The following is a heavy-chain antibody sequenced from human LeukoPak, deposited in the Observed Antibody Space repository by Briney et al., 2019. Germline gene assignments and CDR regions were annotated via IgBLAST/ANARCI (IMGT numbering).Heavy chain of an antibody. V-gene: IGHV3-23*01. J-gene: IGHJ4*02. CDR2: ISGNGGST. CDR3: GALPSGYYPWYFDY. D-gene: IGHD3-22*01. CDR1: GFTFSTYA. Sequence: GGSLRLSCAASGFTFSTYAMSWVRQAPGKGLEWGSAISGNGGSTYYAESVKGRFTISRDNSKNTLYLQMNSLRGEDTAVYYCGALPSGYYPWYFDYWGQGTLVTVSS.